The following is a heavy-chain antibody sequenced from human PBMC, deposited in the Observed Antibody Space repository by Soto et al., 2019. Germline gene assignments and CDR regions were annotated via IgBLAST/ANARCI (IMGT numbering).Heavy chain of an antibody. CDR2: ISAYNGNT. D-gene: IGHD3-22*01. J-gene: IGHJ4*02. CDR1: GYTFTSYG. V-gene: IGHV1-18*01. Sequence: QVQLVQSGAEVKKPGASVKVSCKASGYTFTSYGISWVRQAPGQGLEWMGWISAYNGNTNYAQKLQGRVTMSTDTTTSTTYKELRSLRSDGKAVYYCARGQATMIVVVGDYWGQGTLVTVSS. CDR3: ARGQATMIVVVGDY.